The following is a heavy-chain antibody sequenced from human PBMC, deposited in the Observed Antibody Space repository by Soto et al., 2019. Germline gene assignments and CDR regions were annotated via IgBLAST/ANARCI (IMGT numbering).Heavy chain of an antibody. D-gene: IGHD3-10*01. CDR1: GFSLSSTGVG. CDR3: ALTTYYTPGSW. V-gene: IGHV2-5*02. J-gene: IGHJ4*02. CDR2: IYWDDDK. Sequence: QITLKESGPTLVKPTQTLTLTCTFSGFSLSSTGVGVGWIRQPPGKALEWLALIYWDDDKRYSPSLKNRVTITKDTSKNQVVLTMTNMDPVDTATYYCALTTYYTPGSWWGQGTLVTVSS.